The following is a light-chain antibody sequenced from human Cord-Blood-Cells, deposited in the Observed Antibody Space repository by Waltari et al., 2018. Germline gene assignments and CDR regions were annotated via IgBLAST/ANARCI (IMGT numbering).Light chain of an antibody. Sequence: QSALTQPPSASGSPGQSVTISCPGTSSYVGGYNYVSWYQQHPGKAPKLMIYEVSKRPSGVPDRFSGSKSGNTASLTVSGLQAEDEADYYCSSYAGSNNFVFGTGTKVTVL. CDR3: SSYAGSNNFV. CDR2: EVS. J-gene: IGLJ1*01. CDR1: SSYVGGYNY. V-gene: IGLV2-8*01.